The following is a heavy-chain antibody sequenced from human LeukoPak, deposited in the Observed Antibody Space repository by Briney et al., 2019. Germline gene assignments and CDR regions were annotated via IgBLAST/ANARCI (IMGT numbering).Heavy chain of an antibody. D-gene: IGHD1-26*01. V-gene: IGHV3-30*02. CDR1: EFTVSTNY. CDR3: ARVGSGSYYADDAFDI. CDR2: IHYDGSNK. Sequence: GGSLRLSCAASEFTVSTNYMTWVRQAPGKGLEWVAFIHYDGSNKYYADSVKGRFTISRDNSKNTLYLQMNSLRAEDTAVYYCARVGSGSYYADDAFDIWGQGTMVTVSS. J-gene: IGHJ3*02.